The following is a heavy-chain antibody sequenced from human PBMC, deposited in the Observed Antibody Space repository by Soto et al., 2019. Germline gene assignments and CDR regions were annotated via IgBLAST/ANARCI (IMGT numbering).Heavy chain of an antibody. V-gene: IGHV3-7*01. CDR3: RRCSHGMEF. CDR2: IKVDGSEQ. Sequence: QPPGKGLEWVANIKVDGSEQYYADSVKGRFTISRDNTKNSLYLQMHSLTDGDTAMYGLRRCSHGMEFRGRRTT. J-gene: IGHJ6*01. D-gene: IGHD3-3*01.